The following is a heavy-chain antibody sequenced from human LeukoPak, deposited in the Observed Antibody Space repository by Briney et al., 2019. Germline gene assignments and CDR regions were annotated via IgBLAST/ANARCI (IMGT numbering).Heavy chain of an antibody. V-gene: IGHV3-7*01. J-gene: IGHJ4*02. CDR3: ARGNWNDRPLAYYFDY. CDR1: GFPFSRDW. D-gene: IGHD1-1*01. CDR2: IKQDGSEK. Sequence: GSLRLSFAASGFPFSRDWMTWVRQAPGKGLEWVANIKQDGSEKYYVDSVKGRFTISKDNAKNSLYLQMNSLRADDTAVYYCARGNWNDRPLAYYFDYWGQGTLVTVSS.